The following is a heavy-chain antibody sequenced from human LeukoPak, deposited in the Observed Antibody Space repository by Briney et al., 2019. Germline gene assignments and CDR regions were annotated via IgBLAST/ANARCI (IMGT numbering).Heavy chain of an antibody. J-gene: IGHJ4*02. Sequence: PGGSLRLSCVASGLSVSSNYMSWVRQAPGKGLEWVSVIYRDGSSYYAESVKGRFTISRDNAKNSLYLQMNSLRAEDTALYYCARGATGTTFDYWGQGTLVTVSS. D-gene: IGHD1-1*01. CDR3: ARGATGTTFDY. V-gene: IGHV3-66*01. CDR2: IYRDGSS. CDR1: GLSVSSNY.